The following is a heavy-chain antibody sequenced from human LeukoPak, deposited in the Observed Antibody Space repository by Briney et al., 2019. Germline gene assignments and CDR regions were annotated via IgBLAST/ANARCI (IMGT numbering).Heavy chain of an antibody. Sequence: GGSLRLSCAASGFTVSSNYMSWVRQAPGKGLEWVSVIYSGGSTYYADSVKGRFTISRDNSKNTLYLQMNSLRAEDTAVYYCVRDMITFGGVIVMGDYWGQGTLVTVSS. CDR1: GFTVSSNY. V-gene: IGHV3-66*01. CDR3: VRDMITFGGVIVMGDY. J-gene: IGHJ4*02. D-gene: IGHD3-16*02. CDR2: IYSGGST.